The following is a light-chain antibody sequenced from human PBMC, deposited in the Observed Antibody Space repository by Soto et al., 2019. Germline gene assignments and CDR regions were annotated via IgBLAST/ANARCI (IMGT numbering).Light chain of an antibody. J-gene: IGLJ1*01. Sequence: QSVLTQPASVSGSPGHSISIFCTGTTNDVGAYNYVSWYQLHPGTAPKVIIHEVTNRPSGVSNRFSALKSDNTASRTISGLRAEDDADYFCSSYSTITPFVFGTGTKLTVL. CDR3: SSYSTITPFV. V-gene: IGLV2-14*01. CDR2: EVT. CDR1: TNDVGAYNY.